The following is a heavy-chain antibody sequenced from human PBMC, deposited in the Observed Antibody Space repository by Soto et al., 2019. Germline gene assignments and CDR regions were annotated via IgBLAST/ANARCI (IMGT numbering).Heavy chain of an antibody. CDR3: ARRIDSSSSGYY. CDR1: GFTFSSYS. CDR2: IRSSSSYI. D-gene: IGHD6-6*01. Sequence: GGALRLSCAASGFTFSSYSMNWVRQAPGKGLEWVSSIRSSSSYIYYADSGKGRFTISRDNAKNSLYLQMNSLRAEDTAVYYCARRIDSSSSGYYWGQGTLVTVSS. J-gene: IGHJ4*02. V-gene: IGHV3-21*01.